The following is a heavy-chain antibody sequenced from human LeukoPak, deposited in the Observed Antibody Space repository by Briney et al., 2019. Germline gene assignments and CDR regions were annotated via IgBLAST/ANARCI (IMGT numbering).Heavy chain of an antibody. CDR2: IWYDGSNK. Sequence: PGGSLRLSCAASGFRFSNYDMHWVRQAPGKGLEWVAVIWYDGSNKYYADSVKGRFTISRDNSKNMLYLQMNSLRVEDTAVYYCARGDPTVTTKQNLDYWGQGTLVTVSS. D-gene: IGHD4-17*01. V-gene: IGHV3-33*01. J-gene: IGHJ4*02. CDR3: ARGDPTVTTKQNLDY. CDR1: GFRFSNYD.